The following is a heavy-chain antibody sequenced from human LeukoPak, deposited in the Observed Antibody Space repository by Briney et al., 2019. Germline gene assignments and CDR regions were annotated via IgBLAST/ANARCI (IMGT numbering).Heavy chain of an antibody. Sequence: GGSLRLSCAASGFTFSSYAMSWVRQAPGKGLEWVSAISGSGGSTYYADSVKGRFTISRDNSKNTLYLQMNSLRAEDTAVYYCAKVSHIVVVPAALYNWFDPWGQGTLVTVSS. J-gene: IGHJ5*02. D-gene: IGHD2-2*01. CDR1: GFTFSSYA. CDR3: AKVSHIVVVPAALYNWFDP. CDR2: ISGSGGST. V-gene: IGHV3-23*01.